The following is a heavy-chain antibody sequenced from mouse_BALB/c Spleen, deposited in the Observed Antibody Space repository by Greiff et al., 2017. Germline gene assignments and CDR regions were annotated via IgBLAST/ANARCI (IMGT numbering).Heavy chain of an antibody. CDR2: IYPGDGDT. D-gene: IGHD1-1*01. V-gene: IGHV1-82*01. J-gene: IGHJ4*01. CDR3: ARIYDNGSSYYAMDY. Sequence: VQLQQSGPELVKPGASVKISCKASGYAFSSSWMNWVKQRPGQGLEWIGRIYPGDGDTNYNGKFKGKATLTADKSSSTAYMQLSSLTSVDSAVYICARIYDNGSSYYAMDYWGQGTSVTVSA. CDR1: GYAFSSSW.